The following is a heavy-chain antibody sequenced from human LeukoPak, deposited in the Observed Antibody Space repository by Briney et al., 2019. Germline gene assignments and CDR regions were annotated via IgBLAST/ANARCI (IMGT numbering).Heavy chain of an antibody. CDR1: GFTFSSYS. Sequence: PGGSLRLSCAASGFTFSSYSMNWVRQAPGKGLEWVSSISSSSSYIYYADSVKGRFTISRDNAKNSLYLQMNSLRAEDTAVYYCARWGNYGSGSYIRAFDIWGQGTMVTVSS. CDR2: ISSSSSYI. CDR3: ARWGNYGSGSYIRAFDI. D-gene: IGHD3-10*01. V-gene: IGHV3-21*01. J-gene: IGHJ3*02.